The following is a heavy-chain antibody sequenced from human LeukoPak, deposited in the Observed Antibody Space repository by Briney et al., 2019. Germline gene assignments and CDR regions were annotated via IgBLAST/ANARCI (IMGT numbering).Heavy chain of an antibody. CDR3: AKGQSSSGLRNYFDY. V-gene: IGHV3-23*01. Sequence: GGSLRLSCAASGFTFSSYAMSWVRQAPGKGLEWVSGISASGGTTYYPDSVKGRFTISRDNSKNTLYLQMTSLRAEDTAVYYCAKGQSSSGLRNYFDYWGQGTLVTVSS. J-gene: IGHJ4*02. D-gene: IGHD3-22*01. CDR1: GFTFSSYA. CDR2: ISASGGTT.